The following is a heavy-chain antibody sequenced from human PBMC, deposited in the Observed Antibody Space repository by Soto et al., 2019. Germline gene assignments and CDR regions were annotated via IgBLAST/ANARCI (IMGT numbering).Heavy chain of an antibody. D-gene: IGHD4-17*01. V-gene: IGHV1-69*06. CDR1: GGTFSSYA. CDR3: ARDVRVSSRRLQRLPGGMDV. CDR2: IIPIFGTA. Sequence: SVKVSCKASGGTFSSYAISWVRQAPGQGLEWMGGIIPIFGTANYAQKFQGRVTITADKSTSTAYMELSSLRSEDTAVYYCARDVRVSSRRLQRLPGGMDVWGQGTTVTVS. J-gene: IGHJ6*02.